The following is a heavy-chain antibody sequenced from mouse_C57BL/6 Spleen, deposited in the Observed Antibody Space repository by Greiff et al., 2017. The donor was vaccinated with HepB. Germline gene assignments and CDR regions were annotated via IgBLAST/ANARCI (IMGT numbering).Heavy chain of an antibody. CDR2: IRSKSSNYAT. Sequence: EVHLVESGGGLVQPKGSLKLSCAASGFTFNTYAMHWVRQAPGKGLEWVARIRSKSSNYATYYADSVKDRFTISRDDSQSMLYLQMNNLKTEDTAMYYCVRVFYYGNLAWFAYWGQGTLVTVSA. J-gene: IGHJ3*01. CDR1: GFTFNTYA. V-gene: IGHV10-3*01. CDR3: VRVFYYGNLAWFAY. D-gene: IGHD2-1*01.